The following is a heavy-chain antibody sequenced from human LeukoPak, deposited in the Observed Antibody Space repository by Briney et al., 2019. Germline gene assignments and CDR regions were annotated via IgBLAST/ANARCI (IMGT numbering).Heavy chain of an antibody. D-gene: IGHD6-19*01. Sequence: ASVKVSCKASGYTFTSYYMHWVRQAPGQGLEWMGIINPSGGSTSYAQKFQGRVTMTRDTSTSTVYMELSSLRSEDTAVYYCARDPGIAVAGRFDFDYWGQGTLVTVSS. CDR2: INPSGGST. V-gene: IGHV1-46*01. CDR1: GYTFTSYY. J-gene: IGHJ4*02. CDR3: ARDPGIAVAGRFDFDY.